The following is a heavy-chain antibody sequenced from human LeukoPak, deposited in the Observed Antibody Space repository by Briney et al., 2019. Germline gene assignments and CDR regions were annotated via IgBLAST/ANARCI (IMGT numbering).Heavy chain of an antibody. CDR2: IYSNGNT. Sequence: SETLSLTCTVSSGSINSGGYYWSWIRQPAGKGLEWIGRIYSNGNTNYSPSLKSRVTISIDTSKNQSSLRLTSVTAADTAVYYCARVYRRDVYNYDGFDIWGQGTTVTVSS. V-gene: IGHV4-61*02. CDR3: ARVYRRDVYNYDGFDI. D-gene: IGHD5-24*01. J-gene: IGHJ3*02. CDR1: SGSINSGGYY.